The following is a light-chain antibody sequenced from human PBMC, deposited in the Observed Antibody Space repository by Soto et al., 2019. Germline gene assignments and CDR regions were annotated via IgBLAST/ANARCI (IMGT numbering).Light chain of an antibody. V-gene: IGLV2-14*01. J-gene: IGLJ1*01. CDR2: EVS. CDR3: SSYTSSSTPYV. Sequence: QSVLTQPASVSGSPGQSITISCTGTSSDVGGYNYVSWYQQHPGKAPKLMIYEVSNRPSGVSNRFSGSKSGNTASLTISGLQAVDEADYYCSSYTSSSTPYVFGTGTKGTLL. CDR1: SSDVGGYNY.